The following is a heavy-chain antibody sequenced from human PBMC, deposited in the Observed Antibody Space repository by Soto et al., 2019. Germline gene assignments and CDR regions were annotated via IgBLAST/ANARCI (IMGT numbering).Heavy chain of an antibody. D-gene: IGHD2-15*01. CDR3: ATEPPLGYCSGGSCYTQH. Sequence: ASVKVSCKVSGYTLTELSMHWVRQAPGKGLEWMGGFDPEDGETIYAQKFQGRVTMTEDTSTDTAYMELSSLRSEDTAVYYCATEPPLGYCSGGSCYTQHWGQGTLVTVS. J-gene: IGHJ1*01. V-gene: IGHV1-24*01. CDR1: GYTLTELS. CDR2: FDPEDGET.